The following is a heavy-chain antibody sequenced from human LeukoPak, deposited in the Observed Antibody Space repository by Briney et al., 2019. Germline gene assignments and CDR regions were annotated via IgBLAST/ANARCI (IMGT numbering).Heavy chain of an antibody. D-gene: IGHD2-2*01. CDR2: INPSGSST. J-gene: IGHJ4*02. V-gene: IGHV1-46*01. CDR3: ARGEFQLPYYFDY. CDR1: GYSFTSYY. Sequence: GASVKVSCKASGYSFTSYYMHWVRQAPGQGLEWMGLINPSGSSTTYAQKFQGRVTMTRDMFTSTDYMELTSLTSDDTAVYYCARGEFQLPYYFDYWGQGTLVTVSS.